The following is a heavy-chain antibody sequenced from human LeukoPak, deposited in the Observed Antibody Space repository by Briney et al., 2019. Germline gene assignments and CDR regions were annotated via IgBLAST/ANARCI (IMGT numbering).Heavy chain of an antibody. J-gene: IGHJ4*02. CDR1: GFTFSSYA. D-gene: IGHD3-22*01. V-gene: IGHV3-23*01. Sequence: PGGSLRLSCAASGFTFSSYAMSWARQAPGKGLEWVSAISGSGGSTYYADSVKGRFTISRDNPKNTLYLQMNSLRAEDTAVYYCAKVITMIVVVIPPFDYWGQGTLVTVSS. CDR2: ISGSGGST. CDR3: AKVITMIVVVIPPFDY.